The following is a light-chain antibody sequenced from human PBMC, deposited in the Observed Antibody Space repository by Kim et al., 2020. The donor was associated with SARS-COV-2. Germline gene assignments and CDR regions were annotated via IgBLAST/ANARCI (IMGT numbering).Light chain of an antibody. CDR3: QLYGSSPLMYT. V-gene: IGKV3-20*01. CDR2: GAA. J-gene: IGKJ2*01. Sequence: PGERATRACRASQSGNSDYLDLYQQLPGQPPRLLIFGAASRATGIPDRFSGSGSGTDFTLAISRLEPEDFAVYYCQLYGSSPLMYTFGQGTKLEI. CDR1: QSGNSDY.